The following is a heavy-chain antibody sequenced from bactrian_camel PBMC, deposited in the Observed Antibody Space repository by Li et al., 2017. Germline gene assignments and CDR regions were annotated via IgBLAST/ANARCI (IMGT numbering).Heavy chain of an antibody. D-gene: IGHD3*01. V-gene: IGHV3S55*01. Sequence: VQLVESGGGSVTNGGSLRLSCAAAGFTFGSSVMAWHRQAPGNECELVSRINSDGTPYYPELAKGRFTISQDKTKNTWYLEIGSPKPEDTGTYYCAADLGSGVAVGPVLWGCRFGVWGQGTQVTVS. CDR2: INSDGTP. J-gene: IGHJ4*01. CDR1: GFTFGSSV. CDR3: AADLGSGVAVGPVLWGCRFGV.